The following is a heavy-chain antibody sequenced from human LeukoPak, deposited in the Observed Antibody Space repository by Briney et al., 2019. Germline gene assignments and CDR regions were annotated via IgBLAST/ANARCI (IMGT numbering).Heavy chain of an antibody. CDR1: GDSVSSNSAA. CDR2: TYYRSKWYN. V-gene: IGHV6-1*01. J-gene: IGHJ6*04. Sequence: SPTLSLTSAISGDSVSSNSAAWNWIRQSPSRGLEWLGRTYYRSKWYNDYAVSVKSRITINPDTSKNQFSLQLNSVTPEDTAVYYCARDSLWFGELWDYYYYYGMDVWGKGTTVTVSS. CDR3: ARDSLWFGELWDYYYYYGMDV. D-gene: IGHD3-10*01.